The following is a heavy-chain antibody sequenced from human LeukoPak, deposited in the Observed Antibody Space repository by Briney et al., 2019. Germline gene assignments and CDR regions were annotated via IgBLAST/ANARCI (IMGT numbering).Heavy chain of an antibody. CDR3: ARGTYYYGSGSYPSTYYYYYMDV. J-gene: IGHJ6*03. CDR2: INPNSGGT. V-gene: IGHV1-2*02. CDR1: GYTFTGYY. D-gene: IGHD3-10*01. Sequence: ASVKVSCKASGYTFTGYYMHWVRQAPGQGLEWMGWINPNSGGTNYAQKFQGRVTMTRDTSISTAYMELSRLRSDDTAVYYCARGTYYYGSGSYPSTYYYYYMDVWGKGTTVTISS.